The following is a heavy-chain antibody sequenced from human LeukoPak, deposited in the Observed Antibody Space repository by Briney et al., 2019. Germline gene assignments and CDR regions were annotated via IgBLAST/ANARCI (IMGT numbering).Heavy chain of an antibody. D-gene: IGHD3-22*01. J-gene: IGHJ3*02. CDR1: GGTFNRYA. CDR2: IIPIIGTV. CDR3: ARQITMIEEGAFDI. Sequence: SVKVSCKASGGTFNRYAISWVRQAPGQGLEWMGGIIPIIGTVNYAQKFQGRVTITADESTITAYMELSSLRSEDTAVYYCARQITMIEEGAFDIWGQGTMVTVSS. V-gene: IGHV1-69*13.